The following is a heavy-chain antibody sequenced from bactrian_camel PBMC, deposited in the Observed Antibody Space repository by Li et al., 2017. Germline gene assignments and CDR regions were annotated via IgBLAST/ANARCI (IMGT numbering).Heavy chain of an antibody. J-gene: IGHJ6*01. D-gene: IGHD2*01. Sequence: VQLVESGGGSVQPGGSLRLSCIASDTPYSSRCIGWFRQAPGKEREGVAYVYTGTNGNRLYADSVKGRFTISRDNAKNTLYLQMNSLKPEDTAMYYCATDGVAVIRGGYCYRADFGHWGQGTQVTV. CDR2: VYTGTNGNR. CDR3: ATDGVAVIRGGYCYRADFGH. CDR1: DTPYSSRC. V-gene: IGHV3-2*01.